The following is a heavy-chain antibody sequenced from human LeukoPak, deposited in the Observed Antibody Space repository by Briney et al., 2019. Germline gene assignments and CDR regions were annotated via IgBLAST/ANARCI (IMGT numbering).Heavy chain of an antibody. CDR3: AGRQLGYCSGGSCRNIDASDI. D-gene: IGHD2-15*01. Sequence: GESLKISCKGSGYSFTSYWIGWVRQMPGKGLEWMGIIYPGDSDTRYSPSFQGQVTISADKSISTAYLQWSSLKASDTAMYSCAGRQLGYCSGGSCRNIDASDIWGQGTMVTFSS. CDR2: IYPGDSDT. CDR1: GYSFTSYW. J-gene: IGHJ3*02. V-gene: IGHV5-51*01.